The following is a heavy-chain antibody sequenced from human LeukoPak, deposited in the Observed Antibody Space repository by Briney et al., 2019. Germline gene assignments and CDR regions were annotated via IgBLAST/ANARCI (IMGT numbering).Heavy chain of an antibody. J-gene: IGHJ4*02. V-gene: IGHV4-39*07. D-gene: IGHD4-17*01. CDR1: GVSISSSSYY. Sequence: KPSETLSLTCTVSGVSISSSSYYWGWIRQPPGKGLEWIGSIYYSGSTYYNPSLKSRVTISVDTSKNQFSLKLSSVTAADTAVYYCARDRIPSDYGDDVDYWGQGTLVTVSS. CDR2: IYYSGST. CDR3: ARDRIPSDYGDDVDY.